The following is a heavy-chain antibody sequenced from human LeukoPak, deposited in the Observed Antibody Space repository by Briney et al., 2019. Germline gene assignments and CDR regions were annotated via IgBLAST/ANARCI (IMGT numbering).Heavy chain of an antibody. J-gene: IGHJ4*02. D-gene: IGHD1-26*01. V-gene: IGHV3-23*01. Sequence: GGSLRLSCAASGFTFSRYTIHWVRQAPGKGLEWVSAISGSGGSTYYADSVKGRFTISRDNSKNTLYLQMNSLRAEDTAVYYCAKISYIGSYYMDYWGQGTLVTVSS. CDR3: AKISYIGSYYMDY. CDR2: ISGSGGST. CDR1: GFTFSRYT.